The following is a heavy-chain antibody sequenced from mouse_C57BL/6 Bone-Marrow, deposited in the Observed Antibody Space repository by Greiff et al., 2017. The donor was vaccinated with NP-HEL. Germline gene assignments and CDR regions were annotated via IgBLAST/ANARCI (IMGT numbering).Heavy chain of an antibody. Sequence: EVKLVESGGGLVKPGGSLKLSCAASGFTFSDYGMHWVRQAPEKGLEWVAYISSGSSTIYYADTVKGRFTISRDNAKNTLFLQMTSLRSEDTAMFCCGRGGVWESQAWFAYWRGGTLHSVCA. D-gene: IGHD2-10*02. CDR1: GFTFSDYG. CDR3: GRGGVWESQAWFAY. V-gene: IGHV5-17*01. CDR2: ISSGSSTI. J-gene: IGHJ3*01.